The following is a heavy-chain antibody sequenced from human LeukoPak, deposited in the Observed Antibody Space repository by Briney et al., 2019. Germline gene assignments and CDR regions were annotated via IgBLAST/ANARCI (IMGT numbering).Heavy chain of an antibody. CDR1: GFTFDDYA. CDR2: ISWNSGSI. J-gene: IGHJ4*02. Sequence: GGSLRLSCAASGFTFDDYAMHWVRQAPGKGLEWVSGISWNSGSIGYADSVKGRFTISRDNAKNSLYLQMNSLRTEDTALYYCAKDNGRYFDWLLLDYWGQGTLVTVSS. D-gene: IGHD3-9*01. CDR3: AKDNGRYFDWLLLDY. V-gene: IGHV3-9*01.